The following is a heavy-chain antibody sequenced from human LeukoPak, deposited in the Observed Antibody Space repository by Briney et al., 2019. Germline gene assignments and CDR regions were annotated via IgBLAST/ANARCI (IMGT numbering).Heavy chain of an antibody. D-gene: IGHD1-7*01. CDR2: ISTYNGNT. V-gene: IGHV1-18*01. J-gene: IGHJ5*02. CDR1: GYTFTSYG. CDR3: ARRRVTGTTDWFDP. Sequence: AASVKVSCKASGYTFTSYGISWVRQAPGQGLEWMGWISTYNGNTNYAQKLQGRVTMTTDTSTSTAYMELRSLRSDDTAVYYCARRRVTGTTDWFDPWGQGTLVTVSS.